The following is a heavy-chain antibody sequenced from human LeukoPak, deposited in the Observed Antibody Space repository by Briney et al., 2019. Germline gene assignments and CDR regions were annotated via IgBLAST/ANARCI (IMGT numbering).Heavy chain of an antibody. CDR2: ISWNSGSI. CDR1: GFTFDDYA. CDR3: AKDHGPGDLIAALTPPYFDY. V-gene: IGHV3-9*01. J-gene: IGHJ4*02. D-gene: IGHD6-13*01. Sequence: GGSLRLSCAASGFTFDDYAMHWVRQAPGKGLEWVSGISWNSGSIGYADSVKGRFTISRDNAKNSLYLQMNSLRAEDTALYYCAKDHGPGDLIAALTPPYFDYWGRGTLVTVSS.